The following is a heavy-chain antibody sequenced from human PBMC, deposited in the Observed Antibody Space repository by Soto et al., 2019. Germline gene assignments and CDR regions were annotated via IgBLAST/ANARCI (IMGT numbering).Heavy chain of an antibody. CDR1: EFTVSSKY. D-gene: IGHD2-15*01. CDR2: IYSGGST. V-gene: IGHV3-53*04. Sequence: EVQLVESGGGLVQPGGSLRLSCAASEFTVSSKYMSWVRQAPGKGREWVSVIYSGGSTYYADSVKGRFTISRHNSKNTLYLQMNSLRAEDTAVYYCARGATVVTDGAVDYWGQGTLVTVSS. J-gene: IGHJ4*02. CDR3: ARGATVVTDGAVDY.